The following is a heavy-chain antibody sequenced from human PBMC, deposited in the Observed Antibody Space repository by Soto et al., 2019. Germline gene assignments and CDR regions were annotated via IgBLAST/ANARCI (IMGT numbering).Heavy chain of an antibody. D-gene: IGHD6-19*01. CDR3: AFTGYSSGWYPDY. V-gene: IGHV3-21*01. CDR2: ISSSSSYI. J-gene: IGHJ4*02. CDR1: GFTFSSYS. Sequence: GGSLRLSCAASGFTFSSYSMNWVRQAPGKGLEWVSSISSSSSYIYYADSVKGRFTISRDNAKNSLYLQMNSLRAEDTAVYYCAFTGYSSGWYPDYWGQGTLVTVSS.